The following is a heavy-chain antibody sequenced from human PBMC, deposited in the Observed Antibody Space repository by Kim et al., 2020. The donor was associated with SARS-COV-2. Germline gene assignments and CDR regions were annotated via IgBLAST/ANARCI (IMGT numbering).Heavy chain of an antibody. CDR1: GFTFSSYS. CDR2: ISSSSSTI. Sequence: GGSLRLSCAASGFTFSSYSMNWVRQAPGKGLEWVSYISSSSSTIYYADSVKGRFTISRDNAKNSLYLQMNSLRDEDTAVYYCARDGRDFYSSGWSYYWGQGTLVTVSS. V-gene: IGHV3-48*02. D-gene: IGHD6-19*01. CDR3: ARDGRDFYSSGWSYY. J-gene: IGHJ4*02.